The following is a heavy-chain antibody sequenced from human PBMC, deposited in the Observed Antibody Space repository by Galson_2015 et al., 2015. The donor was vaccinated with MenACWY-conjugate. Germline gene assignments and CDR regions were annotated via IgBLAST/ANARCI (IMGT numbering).Heavy chain of an antibody. V-gene: IGHV3-23*01. CDR1: GFSFRRNA. CDR2: ISASGGST. D-gene: IGHD6-6*01. J-gene: IGHJ6*03. CDR3: GKERSSLSHTYYSACMDV. Sequence: LRLSCAASGFSFRRNAMSWVRQAPGKGLEWVSAISASGGSTYYPDYAKGRFTISRDNSKNALFLEMNSLRGDDTALHYCGKERSSLSHTYYSACMDVWGKGTTVTVS.